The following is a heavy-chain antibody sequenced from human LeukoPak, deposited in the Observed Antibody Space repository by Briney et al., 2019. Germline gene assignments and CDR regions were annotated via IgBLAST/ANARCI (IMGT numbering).Heavy chain of an antibody. Sequence: SETLSLTCTVSGDSISSYYWSWIRQPPGRGLEWIGYMYYRGSTNYNPSLKSRVTISMGTSKDQFSLKLSSVTAADTAVYYCARVRYSSSGKYYFDYWGQGTLVTVSS. D-gene: IGHD6-13*01. CDR3: ARVRYSSSGKYYFDY. CDR2: MYYRGST. J-gene: IGHJ4*02. CDR1: GDSISSYY. V-gene: IGHV4-59*01.